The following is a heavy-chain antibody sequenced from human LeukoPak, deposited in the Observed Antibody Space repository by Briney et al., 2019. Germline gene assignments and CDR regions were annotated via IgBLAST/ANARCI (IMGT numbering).Heavy chain of an antibody. CDR3: ARTSPITIFGVVTKYPGSFDY. V-gene: IGHV4-59*08. J-gene: IGHJ4*02. D-gene: IGHD3-3*01. CDR1: GGSISSYY. CDR2: IYYSGST. Sequence: SETLSLTCTVSGGSISSYYWSWIRQPPGKGLEWIGYIYYSGSTNYNPSLKSRVTISVDTSKNQFSLKLSSVTAAGTAVYYCARTSPITIFGVVTKYPGSFDYWGQGTLVTVSS.